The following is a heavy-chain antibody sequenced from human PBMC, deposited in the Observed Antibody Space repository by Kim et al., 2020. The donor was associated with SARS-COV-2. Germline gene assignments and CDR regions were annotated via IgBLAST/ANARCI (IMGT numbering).Heavy chain of an antibody. J-gene: IGHJ6*02. D-gene: IGHD6-19*01. V-gene: IGHV3-21*01. CDR2: ISSSSSYI. Sequence: GGSLRLSCAASGFTFSSYSMNWVRQAPGKGLEWVSSISSSSSYIYYADSVKGRFTISRDNAKNSLYLQMNSLRAEDTAVYYCARDTSYSSGWYGVWYYYYGMDVWGQGTTVTVSS. CDR3: ARDTSYSSGWYGVWYYYYGMDV. CDR1: GFTFSSYS.